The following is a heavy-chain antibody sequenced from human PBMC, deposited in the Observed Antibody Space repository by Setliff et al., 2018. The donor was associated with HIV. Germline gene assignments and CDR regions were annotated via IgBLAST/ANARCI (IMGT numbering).Heavy chain of an antibody. D-gene: IGHD1-1*01. CDR1: GYTFTSYD. V-gene: IGHV1-8*02. CDR3: SRGGNMDWITSWGDDAFDI. CDR2: MNPNSGNT. Sequence: ASVKVSCKASGYTFTSYDINWVRQATGQGLEWMGWMNPNSGNTGYAQKFQGRVTMTRNTSISTAYMELTSLRSDDTAVYFCSRGGNMDWITSWGDDAFDIWGQGTKVTVSS. J-gene: IGHJ3*02.